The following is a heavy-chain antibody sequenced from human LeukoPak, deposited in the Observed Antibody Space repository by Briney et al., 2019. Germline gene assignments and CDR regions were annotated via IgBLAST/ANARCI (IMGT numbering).Heavy chain of an antibody. J-gene: IGHJ4*02. V-gene: IGHV4-39*01. Sequence: SETLSLTCTVSGDSISSSFYWGWIRQTPGKGLAWVGSMYYSATTYYNPSFESRVTISVAPSKNQFSLRLTSVTAADTAIYHCARHAVSGTYWPPFDYWGQGSLVTVSS. CDR2: MYYSATT. D-gene: IGHD3-10*01. CDR1: GDSISSSFY. CDR3: ARHAVSGTYWPPFDY.